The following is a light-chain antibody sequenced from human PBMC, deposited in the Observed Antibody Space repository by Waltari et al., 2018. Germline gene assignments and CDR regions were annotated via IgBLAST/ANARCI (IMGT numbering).Light chain of an antibody. J-gene: IGKJ1*01. CDR1: QDISNS. CDR3: QQYYRTPPET. CDR2: AAS. Sequence: GDRVTITCRASQDISNSLAWYQQKPGKAPKLLLYAASRLESGVPSRFSGTGSGTDYTLTISSLQPDDFATYYCQQYYRTPPETFGQGTKVEIK. V-gene: IGKV1-NL1*01.